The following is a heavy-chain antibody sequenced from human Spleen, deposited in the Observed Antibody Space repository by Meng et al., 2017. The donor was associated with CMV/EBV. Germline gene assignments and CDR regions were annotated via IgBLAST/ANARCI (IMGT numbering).Heavy chain of an antibody. J-gene: IGHJ4*02. Sequence: LSLTCAASGFTFSRNGMNWVRQAPGKGLKWVSTISGSGGTTYYADSVKGRFTISRDNSNNTLYLQMNSLRAEDTAVYYCVRDLKYQLLTGGYFNYWGQGSLVTVSS. CDR1: GFTFSRNG. V-gene: IGHV3-23*01. CDR2: ISGSGGTT. D-gene: IGHD2-2*01. CDR3: VRDLKYQLLTGGYFNY.